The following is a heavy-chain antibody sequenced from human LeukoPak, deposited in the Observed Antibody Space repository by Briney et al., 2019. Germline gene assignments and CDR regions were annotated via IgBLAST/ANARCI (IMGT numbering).Heavy chain of an antibody. D-gene: IGHD6-19*01. CDR2: IRNKANGGTA. J-gene: IGHJ4*02. V-gene: IGHV3-49*04. Sequence: PGRSLRLPCTGSGFTFSDYAMTWVRQAPGKGLEWVGFIRNKANGGTADYAASVKGRFTISRDDSKTIAYLQMNSLKTEDTAVYFCSRAYSTGWLGINDYWGQGALVTVSS. CDR3: SRAYSTGWLGINDY. CDR1: GFTFSDYA.